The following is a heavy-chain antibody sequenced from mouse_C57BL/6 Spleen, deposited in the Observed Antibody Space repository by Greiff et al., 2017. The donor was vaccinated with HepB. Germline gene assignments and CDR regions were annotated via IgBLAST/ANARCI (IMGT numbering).Heavy chain of an antibody. D-gene: IGHD1-1*01. CDR2: IRSKSNNYAT. CDR1: GFSFNTYA. Sequence: EVKLVESGGGLVQPKGSLKLSCAASGFSFNTYAMNWVRQAPGKGLEWVARIRSKSNNYATYYADSVKDRFTISRDDSESMLYLQMNNLKTEDTAMYYCVRKSSYYGSSWWYFDVWGTGTTVTVSS. V-gene: IGHV10-1*01. J-gene: IGHJ1*03. CDR3: VRKSSYYGSSWWYFDV.